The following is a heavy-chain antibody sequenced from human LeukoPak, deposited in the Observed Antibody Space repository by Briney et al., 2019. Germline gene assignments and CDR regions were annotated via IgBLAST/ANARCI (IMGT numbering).Heavy chain of an antibody. CDR2: IDWDDDK. J-gene: IGHJ3*02. V-gene: IGHV2-70*11. D-gene: IGHD5-18*01. CDR1: GSSASTSGMC. CDR3: ARGGYSYGYFSDAFDI. Sequence: SGPALVKPTQNLTLTCTFSGSSASTSGMCVSWIRQPPGKALEWLARIDWDDDKYYSTSLKTRLTISKDTSKNQLVLTMTNLDPVDTATYYCARGGYSYGYFSDAFDIWGQGTMVTVSP.